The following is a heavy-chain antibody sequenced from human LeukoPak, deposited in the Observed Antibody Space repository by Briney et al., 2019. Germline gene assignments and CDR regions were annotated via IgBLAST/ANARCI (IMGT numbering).Heavy chain of an antibody. CDR1: GFTLSTYT. J-gene: IGHJ4*02. V-gene: IGHV3-21*01. CDR2: IDKSGDL. D-gene: IGHD4-11*01. CDR3: VRDAPYSHFDY. Sequence: GGSLRLSCAASGFTLSTYTVNWVRQSPGKGLEWVSTIDKSGDLHYADSVKGRFTISRDSVKNSLYLQMNSLRAEDTAVYYCVRDAPYSHFDYWGQGTLVTVSS.